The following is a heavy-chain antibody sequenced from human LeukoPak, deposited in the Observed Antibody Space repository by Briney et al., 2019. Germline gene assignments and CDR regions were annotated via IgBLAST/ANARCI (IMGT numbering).Heavy chain of an antibody. CDR1: GFTFSSYS. CDR2: ISSSSSYI. Sequence: GGSLRLSCAASGFTFSSYSMNWVRQAPGKGLEWVSSISSSSSYIYYADSVKGRFTISRDNAKNSLYLQMNSLRAEDTAVYYCARGASGRNYVIDHWGQGILVTVSS. CDR3: ARGASGRNYVIDH. V-gene: IGHV3-21*01. J-gene: IGHJ4*02. D-gene: IGHD1-26*01.